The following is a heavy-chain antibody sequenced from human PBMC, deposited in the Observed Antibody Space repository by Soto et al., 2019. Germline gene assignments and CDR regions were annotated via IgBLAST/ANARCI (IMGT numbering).Heavy chain of an antibody. V-gene: IGHV3-48*03. CDR2: SSRSGSTI. D-gene: IGHD3-22*01. Sequence: EVQLVESGGCVVQPGGSLRLSCAASGFSFSDYEMNWVRQAPGKGLEWVSYSSRSGSTIEYTDSVKGRFTISRDYAKTSLYLQMNSLRVEDTAVYYCAIGYYSKKFDYWGQGTLVTVSS. J-gene: IGHJ4*02. CDR1: GFSFSDYE. CDR3: AIGYYSKKFDY.